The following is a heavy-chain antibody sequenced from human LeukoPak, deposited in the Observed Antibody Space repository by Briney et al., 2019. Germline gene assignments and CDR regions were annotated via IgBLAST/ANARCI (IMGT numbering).Heavy chain of an antibody. D-gene: IGHD6-19*01. CDR3: ARDTVAGQIYFDH. CDR2: ISTSGSTI. Sequence: GSLRPSCAASGFTFRDFYMSWIRQAPEKGLEGVSFISTSGSTIHYADSVKGRFTISRDNAKNSLYLQMDSLRVEDTAVYYCARDTVAGQIYFDHWGQGTLVTVSS. CDR1: GFTFRDFY. J-gene: IGHJ4*02. V-gene: IGHV3-11*01.